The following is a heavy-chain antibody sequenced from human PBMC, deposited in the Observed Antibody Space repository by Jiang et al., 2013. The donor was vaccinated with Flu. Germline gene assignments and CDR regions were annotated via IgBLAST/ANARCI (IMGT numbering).Heavy chain of an antibody. CDR2: ISYDGSNK. CDR1: GFTFSSYG. J-gene: IGHJ6*03. V-gene: IGHV3-30*18. CDR3: AKGSYDFSYYMDV. Sequence: QLVESGGGVVQPGRSLRLSCAASGFTFSSYGMHWVRQAPGKGLEWVAVISYDGSNKYYADSVKGRFTISRDNSKNTLYLQMNSLRAEDTAVYYCAKGSYDFSYYMDVWGKGTTVTVSS. D-gene: IGHD3-3*01.